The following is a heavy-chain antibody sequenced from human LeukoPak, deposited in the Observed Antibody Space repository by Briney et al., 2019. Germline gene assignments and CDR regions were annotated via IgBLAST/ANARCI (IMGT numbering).Heavy chain of an antibody. V-gene: IGHV3-23*01. D-gene: IGHD5-12*01. Sequence: PGGSLRLSCAASGFTFSTYAMSWVRQAPGKGLEWVSAISGSTGRTYYADSVKGRFTISRDNSKNTLYLQMNSLRAEDTAVYYCAKVRGYSGYEDYWGQGTLVTVSS. J-gene: IGHJ4*02. CDR3: AKVRGYSGYEDY. CDR1: GFTFSTYA. CDR2: ISGSTGRT.